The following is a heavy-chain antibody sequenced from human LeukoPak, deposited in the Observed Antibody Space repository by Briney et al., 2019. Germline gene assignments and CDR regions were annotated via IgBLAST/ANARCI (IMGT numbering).Heavy chain of an antibody. J-gene: IGHJ5*02. CDR1: GYTFTGYY. CDR2: INPNSGGT. Sequence: GASVKVSCKASGYTFTGYYMHWVRQAPGQGLEWMGWINPNSGGTNYAQKFQGRVTMTRDTSISTAYMELSRLRSDDTAVYYCARGGRTNGVYSRFDPWGQGTLVTVSS. V-gene: IGHV1-2*02. CDR3: ARGGRTNGVYSRFDP. D-gene: IGHD2-8*01.